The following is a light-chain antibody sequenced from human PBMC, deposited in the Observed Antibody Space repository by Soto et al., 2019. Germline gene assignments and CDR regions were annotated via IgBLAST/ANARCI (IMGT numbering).Light chain of an antibody. V-gene: IGKV1-39*01. CDR1: QSISSY. Sequence: DIQMTQSPSSLSASVGDRVTITCRASQSISSYLNWYQQKPGKAPKLLIYAASSLQSGVPSRFSGSGSGTDFTLTISSLQPEDCATYYFQQRYRTPLTFGPWTKVDIK. CDR2: AAS. CDR3: QQRYRTPLT. J-gene: IGKJ3*01.